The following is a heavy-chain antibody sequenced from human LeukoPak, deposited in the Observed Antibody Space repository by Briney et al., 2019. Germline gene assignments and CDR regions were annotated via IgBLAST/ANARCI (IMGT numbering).Heavy chain of an antibody. J-gene: IGHJ6*03. V-gene: IGHV4-38-2*02. CDR1: GYSISSGYY. Sequence: TSETLSLTCTVSGYSISSGYYWGWIRQPPGKGLEWIGYVYYSGITKYNPSLRSRVAILVDTSRNQFSLNVNSVTAADTAVYYCARGLLWFGNSMDVWGKGTTVTVSS. D-gene: IGHD3-10*01. CDR2: VYYSGIT. CDR3: ARGLLWFGNSMDV.